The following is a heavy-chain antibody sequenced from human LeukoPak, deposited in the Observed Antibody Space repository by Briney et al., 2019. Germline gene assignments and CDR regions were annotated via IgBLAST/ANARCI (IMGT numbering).Heavy chain of an antibody. Sequence: SETLSLTCTVSGDSISSSSSYWGWIRQPPGKGLEWIGSIYYSGSTYYNTSLKSRVTISVETSKNQFSLKLSSVTAADTAVYYCARDHIVDTAMVVAYYWGQGTLVTVSS. J-gene: IGHJ4*02. CDR1: GDSISSSSSY. V-gene: IGHV4-39*07. D-gene: IGHD5-18*01. CDR2: IYYSGST. CDR3: ARDHIVDTAMVVAYY.